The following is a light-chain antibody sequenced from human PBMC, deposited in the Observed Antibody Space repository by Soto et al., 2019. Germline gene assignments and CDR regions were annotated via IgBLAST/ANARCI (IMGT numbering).Light chain of an antibody. V-gene: IGKV3-20*01. Sequence: EIVLTQSPGTLSLSPGESATLSCRASQSVSSNYFAWYQQKPGQAPRLLIFGASSRATGIPHRFSGHGSGTNFTLTISRLEPEDFAVYYCRHYGLSPFTFGPGTKVDVK. J-gene: IGKJ3*01. CDR2: GAS. CDR3: RHYGLSPFT. CDR1: QSVSSNY.